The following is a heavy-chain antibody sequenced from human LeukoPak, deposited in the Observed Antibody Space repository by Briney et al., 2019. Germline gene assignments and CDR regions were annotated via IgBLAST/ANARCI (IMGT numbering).Heavy chain of an antibody. CDR1: GGSISSYY. V-gene: IGHV4-59*01. J-gene: IGHJ4*02. Sequence: SETLSLTCTVSGGSISSYYWSWIRQPPGKGLEWIGYIYYSGSTNYNPPLKSRVTISVDTSKNQFSLKLSSVTAADTAVYYCARDRQQGRGYFDYWGQGTLVTVSS. CDR2: IYYSGST. CDR3: ARDRQQGRGYFDY.